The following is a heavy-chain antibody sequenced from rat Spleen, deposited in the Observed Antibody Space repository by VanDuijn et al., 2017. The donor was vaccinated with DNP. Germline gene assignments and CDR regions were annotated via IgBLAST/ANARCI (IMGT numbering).Heavy chain of an antibody. CDR2: ISSGGST. CDR1: GFSLTSYG. Sequence: QVQLKESGPGLVQPSQTLSLTCTVSGFSLTSYGVSWVRQPPGKGLEWIAAISSGGSTYFNSGLKSRLSISRDTSKSQVFLKVNSLQTADTAIYFCSKDSYGYNFDYWGQGVMVTVSS. J-gene: IGHJ2*01. V-gene: IGHV2S12*01. D-gene: IGHD1-6*01. CDR3: SKDSYGYNFDY.